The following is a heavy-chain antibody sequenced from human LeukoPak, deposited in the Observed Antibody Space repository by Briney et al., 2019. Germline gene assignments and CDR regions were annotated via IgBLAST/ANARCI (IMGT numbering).Heavy chain of an antibody. J-gene: IGHJ4*02. D-gene: IGHD3-10*01. CDR1: GYTFTGYY. CDR3: ARVREITMVRGVQYYFDY. CDR2: INPNSGGT. V-gene: IGHV1-2*02. Sequence: ASVKVSCKASGYTFTGYYMHWVRQAPGQGLEWMGWINPNSGGTNYAQKFQGRVTMTRDTSTSTVYMELSSLRSEDTAVYYCARVREITMVRGVQYYFDYWGQGTLVTVSS.